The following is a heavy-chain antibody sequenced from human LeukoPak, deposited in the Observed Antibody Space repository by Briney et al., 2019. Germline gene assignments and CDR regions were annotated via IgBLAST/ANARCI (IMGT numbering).Heavy chain of an antibody. Sequence: SETLSLTCTVSGYSISSGYYWGWIRPPPGKGLEWIGNSYHSGSTYYNPSLKSRVTMSVDTSKNQFSLKLSSVTAADTAVYYCARHGGLWFGRDNWFDPWGQGTLVTVSS. CDR1: GYSISSGYY. D-gene: IGHD3-10*01. CDR2: SYHSGST. CDR3: ARHGGLWFGRDNWFDP. V-gene: IGHV4-38-2*02. J-gene: IGHJ5*02.